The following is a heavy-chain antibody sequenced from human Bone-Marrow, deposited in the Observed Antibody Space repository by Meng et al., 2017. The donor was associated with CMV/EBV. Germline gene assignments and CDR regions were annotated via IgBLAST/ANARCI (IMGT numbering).Heavy chain of an antibody. CDR1: GFTFSNAW. CDR2: IKSKTDGGTT. CDR3: IYDFWSGSIRSPDY. J-gene: IGHJ4*02. V-gene: IGHV3-15*01. D-gene: IGHD3-3*01. Sequence: GESLKISCAASGFTFSNAWMSWVRQAPGKGLEWVGRIKSKTDGGTTDYAVPVKGRFTISRDDSKNTLYLQMNSLKTEDTAVYYCIYDFWSGSIRSPDYWGQGTLVTVSS.